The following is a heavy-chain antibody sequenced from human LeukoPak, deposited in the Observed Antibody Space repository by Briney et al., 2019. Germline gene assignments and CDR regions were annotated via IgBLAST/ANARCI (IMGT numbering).Heavy chain of an antibody. CDR2: IFNRGST. J-gene: IGHJ4*02. Sequence: PSETLSLTCTVSGVSISSHYWSRIRQSPGKGLEWIGYIFNRGSTNYSPSLKSRVTMSVDASKNQFSLKLSSVTAADAAVYYCARDTAIFEYWGQGTLVSVSS. V-gene: IGHV4-59*11. CDR1: GVSISSHY. CDR3: ARDTAIFEY. D-gene: IGHD5-18*01.